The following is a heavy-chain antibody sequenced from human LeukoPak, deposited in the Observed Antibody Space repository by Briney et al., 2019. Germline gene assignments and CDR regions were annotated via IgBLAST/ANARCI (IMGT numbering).Heavy chain of an antibody. V-gene: IGHV3-53*01. J-gene: IGHJ4*02. CDR2: IYSGGTT. CDR1: GFIVSSNY. Sequence: GGSLRLYCEAAGFIVSSNYMSWVRQARGRGLEWVSVIYSGGTTYYADSVKGRFTISRDNSKNNLYLQMNSLRAEDTAVYYCARGSGSLDYWGQGTLVTVSS. D-gene: IGHD6-19*01. CDR3: ARGSGSLDY.